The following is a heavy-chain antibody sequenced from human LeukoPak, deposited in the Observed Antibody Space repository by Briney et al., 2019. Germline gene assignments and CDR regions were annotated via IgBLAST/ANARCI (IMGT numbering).Heavy chain of an antibody. CDR2: IYGGGNT. Sequence: GGSLRLSCAASGFSVSGDYMSWVRQAPGKGLEWISVIYGGGNTYHADSVKGRFILFRDDSKNTVFLQMNSLRAEDTAVYYCAKDGYPWVGATEGHYFDYWGQGTLVTVSS. CDR3: AKDGYPWVGATEGHYFDY. J-gene: IGHJ4*02. D-gene: IGHD1-26*01. CDR1: GFSVSGDY. V-gene: IGHV3-66*01.